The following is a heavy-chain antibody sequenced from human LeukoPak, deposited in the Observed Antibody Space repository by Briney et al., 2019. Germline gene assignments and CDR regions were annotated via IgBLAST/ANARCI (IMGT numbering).Heavy chain of an antibody. CDR2: ISGSGGST. CDR1: GFTFSSYA. D-gene: IGHD6-19*01. V-gene: IGHV3-23*01. CDR3: AKGTGYSSGWPFDY. Sequence: GGSLRLSCAASGFTFSSYAMSWVRQAAGKGLEWVSAISGSGGSTYYADSVKGRFTISRDNSKNTLYLQMNSLRAEDTAVYYCAKGTGYSSGWPFDYWGQGTLVTVSS. J-gene: IGHJ4*02.